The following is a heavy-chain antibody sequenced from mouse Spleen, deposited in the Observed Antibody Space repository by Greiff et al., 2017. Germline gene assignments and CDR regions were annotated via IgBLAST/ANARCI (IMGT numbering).Heavy chain of an antibody. CDR1: GYTFTSYW. Sequence: QLQQPGAELVMPGASVKLSRKASGYTFTSYWMHWGKQRPGQGLEWIGEIDPSDSYTNYNQKFKGKATLTVDKSSSTAYMQLSSLTSEDSAVYYCAVTETGNYFDYWGQGTTLTVSS. V-gene: IGHV1-69*01. CDR2: IDPSDSYT. J-gene: IGHJ2*01. CDR3: AVTETGNYFDY. D-gene: IGHD4-1*01.